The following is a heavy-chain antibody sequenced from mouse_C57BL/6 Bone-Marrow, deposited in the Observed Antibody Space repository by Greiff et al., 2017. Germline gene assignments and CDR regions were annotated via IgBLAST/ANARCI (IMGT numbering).Heavy chain of an antibody. CDR2: IDPSDSYT. J-gene: IGHJ3*01. Sequence: QVQLQQPGAELVRPGTSVKLSCKASGYTFTSYWLHWVKQRPGQGLEWIGVIDPSDSYTNYNQKFKGKATLTVDTSSSTAYMQLSSLTSEDSAVYYCARRYYGTSFAYWGQGTLVTVSA. D-gene: IGHD1-1*01. V-gene: IGHV1-59*01. CDR3: ARRYYGTSFAY. CDR1: GYTFTSYW.